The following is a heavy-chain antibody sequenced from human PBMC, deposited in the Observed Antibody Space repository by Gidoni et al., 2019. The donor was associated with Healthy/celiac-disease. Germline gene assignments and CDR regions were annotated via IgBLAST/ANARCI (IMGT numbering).Heavy chain of an antibody. Sequence: QVQLQESGPGLVKPSETLSLTCAVSGYSISSGYYWGWIRQPPGKGLEWIGSIYHSGSTYYNPSLKSRVTISVDTSKNQFSLKLSSVTAADTAVYYCASATTVVTLHAFDIWGQGTMVTVSS. J-gene: IGHJ3*02. D-gene: IGHD4-17*01. V-gene: IGHV4-38-2*01. CDR1: GYSISSGYY. CDR2: IYHSGST. CDR3: ASATTVVTLHAFDI.